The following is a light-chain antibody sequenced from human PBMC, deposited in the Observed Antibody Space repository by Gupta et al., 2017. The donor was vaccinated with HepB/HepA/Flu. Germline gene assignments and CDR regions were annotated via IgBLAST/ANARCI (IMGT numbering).Light chain of an antibody. V-gene: IGKV1-9*01. CDR1: QGISSY. CDR3: QQVNSSPRT. Sequence: DIQLTQSPSFLSASVGDRVTITCRASQGISSYLAWYQQEAGKAPKLLIYDASTLQSGVPSRFSGSGSGTEFTLTISILQPEDFATYYCQQVNSSPRTFGHGTKVDIK. CDR2: DAS. J-gene: IGKJ1*01.